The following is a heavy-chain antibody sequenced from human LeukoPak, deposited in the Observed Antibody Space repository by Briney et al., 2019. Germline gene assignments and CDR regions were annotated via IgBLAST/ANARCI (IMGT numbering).Heavy chain of an antibody. V-gene: IGHV4-34*01. Sequence: SETLSLTCAVYGRSFNTYYWTWIRQPPGKGREWIGDINHSGTTNYNPSLKSRVTMSVDTSNNQFSLRLTSVTAADTAIYYCAKGVGRPPGYWGQGTLVTVSS. CDR1: GRSFNTYY. J-gene: IGHJ4*02. CDR3: AKGVGRPPGY. CDR2: INHSGTT. D-gene: IGHD1-26*01.